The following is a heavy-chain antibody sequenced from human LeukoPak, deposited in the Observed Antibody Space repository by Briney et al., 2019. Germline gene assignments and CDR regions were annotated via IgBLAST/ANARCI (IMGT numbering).Heavy chain of an antibody. D-gene: IGHD6-13*01. Sequence: GASVKVSCKASGYGFTYYGISWVRQAPGQGLEWMGWISGHNGNTNHAQKLQGRVTMTTDTSTSTAYMELRSLRSDDTAVYYCARDGGYSPGRDAFDIWGQGTLVTVSS. CDR1: GYGFTYYG. J-gene: IGHJ3*02. V-gene: IGHV1-18*01. CDR3: ARDGGYSPGRDAFDI. CDR2: ISGHNGNT.